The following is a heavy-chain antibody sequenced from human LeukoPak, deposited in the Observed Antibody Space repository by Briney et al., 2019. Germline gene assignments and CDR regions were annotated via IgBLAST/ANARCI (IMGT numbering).Heavy chain of an antibody. D-gene: IGHD5-24*01. Sequence: PGGSLRLSRAASGFTFSSYSMNWVRQAPGKGLEWVSSISSSSSYIYYADSVKGRFTISRDNAKNSLYLQMNSLRAEDTAVYYCARDRDGYNCVFDYWGQGTLVTVSS. CDR2: ISSSSSYI. CDR3: ARDRDGYNCVFDY. CDR1: GFTFSSYS. J-gene: IGHJ4*02. V-gene: IGHV3-21*01.